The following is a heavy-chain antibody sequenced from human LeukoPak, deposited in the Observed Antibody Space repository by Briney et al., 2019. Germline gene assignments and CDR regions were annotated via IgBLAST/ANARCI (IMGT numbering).Heavy chain of an antibody. D-gene: IGHD3-10*01. CDR2: ISYDGCNK. Sequence: GGSLRLSCAASGFTFSSYAMHWVRQAPGKGLEWVAVISYDGCNKYYADSVKGRFTISRDNAKNSLYLQMNSLRAEDTAVYYCARDPYITMVRGAIGGFDYWGQGTLVTVSS. CDR3: ARDPYITMVRGAIGGFDY. V-gene: IGHV3-30-3*01. CDR1: GFTFSSYA. J-gene: IGHJ4*02.